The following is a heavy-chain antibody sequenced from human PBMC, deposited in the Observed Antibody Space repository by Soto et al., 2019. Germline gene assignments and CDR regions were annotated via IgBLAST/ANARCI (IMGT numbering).Heavy chain of an antibody. J-gene: IGHJ6*03. CDR1: GGTFSSYT. Sequence: QVQLVQSGAEVKKPGSSVKVSCKASGGTFSSYTISWVRQAPGQGLEWMGRIIPILGIANYAQKFQARVTITADKSTSTAYRELSSLISEDTAVYYCASKYYYYMDVWRKGTTVTVSS. CDR2: IIPILGIA. V-gene: IGHV1-69*02. CDR3: ASKYYYYMDV.